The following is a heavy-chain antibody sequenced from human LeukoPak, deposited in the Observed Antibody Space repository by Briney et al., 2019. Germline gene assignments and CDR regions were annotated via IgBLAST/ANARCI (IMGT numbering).Heavy chain of an antibody. Sequence: GGSLRLSCAASGFTFDDYTMHWVRQAPGKGLEWVSAISGSGGSTYYADSVKGRFTISRDNSKNTLYLQMNSLRAEDTAVYYCAKGRSSGWYAGSEVIPFDYWGQGTLVTVSS. V-gene: IGHV3-23*01. CDR3: AKGRSSGWYAGSEVIPFDY. D-gene: IGHD6-19*01. CDR2: ISGSGGST. J-gene: IGHJ4*02. CDR1: GFTFDDYT.